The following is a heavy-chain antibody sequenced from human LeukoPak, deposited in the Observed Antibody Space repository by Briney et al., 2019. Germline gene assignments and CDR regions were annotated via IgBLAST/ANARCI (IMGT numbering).Heavy chain of an antibody. V-gene: IGHV3-23*01. Sequence: GGSLRLSCAASGFTFSRFAMSWVRQAPGKGLEWVSGISGSGDTTYYADSVKGRFTISRDNSKNTQYLQMNGLRAEDTAVYYCATYRRGYHDSSESYYFDYWGQGTLVTVSS. CDR3: ATYRRGYHDSSESYYFDY. CDR2: ISGSGDTT. D-gene: IGHD3-22*01. CDR1: GFTFSRFA. J-gene: IGHJ4*02.